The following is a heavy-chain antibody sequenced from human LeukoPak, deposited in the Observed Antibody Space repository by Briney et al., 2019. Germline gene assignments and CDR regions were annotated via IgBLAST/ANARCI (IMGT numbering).Heavy chain of an antibody. V-gene: IGHV3-30*04. CDR3: ARGPYGDYYFDY. Sequence: GGSLRLTCAASGFTFSSYAMHWVRQAPGKGLEWVAVISYDGSNKYYADSVKGRFTISRDNSKNTLYLQMNSLRAEDTAVYYCARGPYGDYYFDYWGQGTLVTVSS. CDR2: ISYDGSNK. D-gene: IGHD4-17*01. CDR1: GFTFSSYA. J-gene: IGHJ4*02.